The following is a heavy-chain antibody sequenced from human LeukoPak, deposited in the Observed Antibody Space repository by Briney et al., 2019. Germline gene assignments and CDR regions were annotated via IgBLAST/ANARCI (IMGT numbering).Heavy chain of an antibody. CDR3: ARDGDYYGSGSGDFDI. CDR1: GYTFTGYY. J-gene: IGHJ3*02. CDR2: INPNSGGT. Sequence: ASVKVSCKASGYTFTGYYMHWVRQVPGQGLEWMGWINPNSGGTNYAQKFQGWVTMTRDTSISTAYMELSRLRSDDRAVYYCARDGDYYGSGSGDFDIWGQGTMVTVSS. V-gene: IGHV1-2*04. D-gene: IGHD3-10*01.